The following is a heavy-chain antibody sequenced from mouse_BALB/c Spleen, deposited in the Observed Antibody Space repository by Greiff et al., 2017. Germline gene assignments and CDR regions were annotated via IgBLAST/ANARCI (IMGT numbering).Heavy chain of an antibody. Sequence: LQQPGSELVRPGASVKLSCKASGYTFTSYWMHWVKQRHGQGLEWIGNIYPGSGSTNYDEKFKSKGTLTVDTSSSTAYMHLSSLTSEDSAVYYCTSEGAYFDYWGQGTTLTVSS. V-gene: IGHV1S22*01. CDR3: TSEGAYFDY. CDR2: IYPGSGST. CDR1: GYTFTSYW. J-gene: IGHJ2*01.